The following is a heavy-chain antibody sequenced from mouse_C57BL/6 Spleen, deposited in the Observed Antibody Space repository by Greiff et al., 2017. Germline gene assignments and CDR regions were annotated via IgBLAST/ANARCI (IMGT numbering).Heavy chain of an antibody. V-gene: IGHV1-64*01. CDR3: ASNQIYYNGSSYWYFEV. CDR1: GYTFTSYW. CDR2: IHPNSGST. J-gene: IGHJ1*03. D-gene: IGHD1-1*01. Sequence: QVQLQQPGAELVKPGASVKLSCKASGYTFTSYWMHWVKQRPGQGLEWIGMIHPNSGSTNYNEKFKSKATLTVDKSSSTAYMQLSSLTSEDSAVYYGASNQIYYNGSSYWYFEVWGTGTTVTVSS.